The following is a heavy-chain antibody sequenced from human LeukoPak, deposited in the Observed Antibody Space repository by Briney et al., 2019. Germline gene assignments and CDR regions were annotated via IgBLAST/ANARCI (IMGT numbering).Heavy chain of an antibody. CDR1: GGSFSGYY. V-gene: IGHV4-34*01. Sequence: SETLSLTCAVYGGSFSGYYWSWIRQPPGKGLEWIGEINHSGSTNYNPSLKSRLTISSDTSKNQFFLNLSSVTAADTAVYYCARHPAGGGYFDYWGQGTLVTVSS. J-gene: IGHJ4*02. CDR2: INHSGST. D-gene: IGHD3-16*01. CDR3: ARHPAGGGYFDY.